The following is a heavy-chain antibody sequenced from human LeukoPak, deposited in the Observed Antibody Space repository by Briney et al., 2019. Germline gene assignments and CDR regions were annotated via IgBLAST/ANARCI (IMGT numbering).Heavy chain of an antibody. J-gene: IGHJ5*02. CDR3: ARVLCSSTSCYSSPWFDP. Sequence: PGGSLRLSCAASGFTFSSYSMNWVRQAPGKGLEWVSSITGSSSYIYYADSVKGRFTISRDNAKNSLYLQMNSLRAEDTAVYYCARVLCSSTSCYSSPWFDPWGQGTLVTVSS. D-gene: IGHD2-2*01. V-gene: IGHV3-21*04. CDR1: GFTFSSYS. CDR2: ITGSSSYI.